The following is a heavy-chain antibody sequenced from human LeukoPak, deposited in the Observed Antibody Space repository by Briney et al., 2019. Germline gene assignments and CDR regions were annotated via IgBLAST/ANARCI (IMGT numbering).Heavy chain of an antibody. J-gene: IGHJ3*02. CDR1: GGSISSYY. D-gene: IGHD3-22*01. Sequence: PSETLSLTCTVSGGSISSYYWSWIRQPPGKGLEWIGYIYYSGSTNYNPSLKSRVTISVDTSKNQFSLKLSSVTAADTAVYFCARARNYYDSSGYYYEGDAFDIWGQGTMVTVSS. CDR3: ARARNYYDSSGYYYEGDAFDI. V-gene: IGHV4-59*01. CDR2: IYYSGST.